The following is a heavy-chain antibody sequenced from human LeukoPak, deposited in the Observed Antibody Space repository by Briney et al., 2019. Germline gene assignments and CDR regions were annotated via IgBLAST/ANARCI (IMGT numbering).Heavy chain of an antibody. CDR3: ARHDGYDPFDY. J-gene: IGHJ4*02. CDR1: GGSISSSNW. Sequence: PSGTLSLTCAVSGGSISSSNWWSWVRRPPGKGLEWIGEIYHSGSTHYNPSLKSRVTISVDTSKNQFSLKLSSVTAADTAVYYCARHDGYDPFDYWGQGTLVTVSS. D-gene: IGHD5-12*01. CDR2: IYHSGST. V-gene: IGHV4-4*02.